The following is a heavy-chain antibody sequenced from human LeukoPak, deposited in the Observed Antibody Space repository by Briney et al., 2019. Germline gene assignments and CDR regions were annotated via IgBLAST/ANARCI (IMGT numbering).Heavy chain of an antibody. Sequence: SETLSLTCTVSGGSISSGGYYWSWIRQHPGKGLEWIGYIYYSGSTYYNPSLKSRVTISVDTSKNQFSLKLSSVTAADTAVYYCAASMALAGLFDYWGQGTLVTVSS. J-gene: IGHJ4*02. CDR2: IYYSGST. CDR1: GGSISSGGYY. D-gene: IGHD6-19*01. CDR3: AASMALAGLFDY. V-gene: IGHV4-31*03.